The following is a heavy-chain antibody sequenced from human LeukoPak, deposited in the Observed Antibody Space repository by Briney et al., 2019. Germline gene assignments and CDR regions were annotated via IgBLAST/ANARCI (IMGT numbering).Heavy chain of an antibody. V-gene: IGHV4-39*01. CDR1: GDSITTNSYW. CDR3: ARRGIWDLQIGNWFDP. Sequence: SETLSLTCSISGDSITTNSYWWGWIPQSRAEVLEWFGSIYSSGNSYYNPSLKTRATISPDTSKNQYSLRLTSVTAADTAIYYCARRGIWDLQIGNWFDPWGQGIPVIVSS. D-gene: IGHD3-16*01. J-gene: IGHJ5*02. CDR2: IYSSGNS.